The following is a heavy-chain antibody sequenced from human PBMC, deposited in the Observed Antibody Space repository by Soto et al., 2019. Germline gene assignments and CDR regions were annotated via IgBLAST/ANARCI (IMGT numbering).Heavy chain of an antibody. D-gene: IGHD6-13*01. CDR3: ARVGVEQQLPIYYYGMDV. CDR1: GYTFTGYY. J-gene: IGHJ6*02. V-gene: IGHV1-2*04. CDR2: INPNSGGT. Sequence: ASVKVSCKASGYTFTGYYMHWVRQAPGQGLEWMGWINPNSGGTNYAQKFQGWVTMTRDTSISTAYMELSRLRSDDTAVYCCARVGVEQQLPIYYYGMDVWGQGTTVTVSS.